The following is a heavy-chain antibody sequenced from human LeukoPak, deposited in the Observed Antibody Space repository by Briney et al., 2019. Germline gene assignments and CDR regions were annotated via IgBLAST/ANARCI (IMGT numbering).Heavy chain of an antibody. J-gene: IGHJ4*02. Sequence: NPSETLSLTCTVSGVSISSYDWSWIRQPPGKGLEWVWDIYYSGSTNYNPSLKSRVTISVDTSKNKFSLKLSSVTAADTAVYYCARGGGEPYYYDSSGYYDNWGQGTLVTVSS. CDR1: GVSISSYD. CDR3: ARGGGEPYYYDSSGYYDN. CDR2: IYYSGST. D-gene: IGHD3-22*01. V-gene: IGHV4-59*01.